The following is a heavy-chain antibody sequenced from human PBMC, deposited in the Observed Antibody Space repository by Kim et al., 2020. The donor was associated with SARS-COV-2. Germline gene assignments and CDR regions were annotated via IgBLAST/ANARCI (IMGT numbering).Heavy chain of an antibody. CDR1: GFTFDDYA. CDR2: ISWNSGSI. V-gene: IGHV3-9*01. J-gene: IGHJ6*02. CDR3: AKARSYYYYYGMDV. Sequence: GGSLRLSCAASGFTFDDYAMHWVRQAPGKGLEWVSGISWNSGSIGYADSVKGRFTISRDNAKNSLYLQMNSLRAEDTALYYCAKARSYYYYYGMDVWGQG.